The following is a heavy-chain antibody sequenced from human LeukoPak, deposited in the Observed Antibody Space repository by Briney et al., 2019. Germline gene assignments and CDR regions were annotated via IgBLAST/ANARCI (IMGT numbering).Heavy chain of an antibody. CDR1: GDSISSTNYY. CDR2: IYTSEST. J-gene: IGHJ4*02. D-gene: IGHD3-10*01. Sequence: SETLSLTCTVSGDSISSTNYYWSWIRQPAGKGPEWIGRIYTSESTNYNPSLKSRVTISVDTSRNQFSLKLSSVTAADTAVYYCARGLWFGDENPPYFDYWGQGILVTVSS. CDR3: ARGLWFGDENPPYFDY. V-gene: IGHV4-61*02.